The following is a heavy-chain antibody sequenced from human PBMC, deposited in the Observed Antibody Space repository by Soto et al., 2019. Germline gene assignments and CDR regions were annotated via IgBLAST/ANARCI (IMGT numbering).Heavy chain of an antibody. CDR3: VRDGPRITIYGYGDY. Sequence: PGGCLGLSCAASGFSLRSLVVHWVRQAPGKGLEWVAALSYDGSNKNYADSVKGRFTISRDNSKSTLYLQMNSLRTEDTAVYYCVRDGPRITIYGYGDYWGQGTLVTISS. J-gene: IGHJ4*02. D-gene: IGHD3-3*01. V-gene: IGHV3-30*04. CDR1: GFSLRSLV. CDR2: LSYDGSNK.